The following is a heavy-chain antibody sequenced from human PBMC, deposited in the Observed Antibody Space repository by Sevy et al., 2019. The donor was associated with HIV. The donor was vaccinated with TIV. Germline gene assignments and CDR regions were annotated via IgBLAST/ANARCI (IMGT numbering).Heavy chain of an antibody. D-gene: IGHD2-8*01. V-gene: IGHV4-59*01. Sequence: SETLSLTCTVSGGSISSYYWSWIRQPPGKGLEWIGYIYYSVSTNYNPSLKSRVTISVDTSKNQFSLKLSSVTAADTAVYYCARLMSLGYYFDYWGQGTLVTVSS. CDR2: IYYSVST. CDR1: GGSISSYY. J-gene: IGHJ4*02. CDR3: ARLMSLGYYFDY.